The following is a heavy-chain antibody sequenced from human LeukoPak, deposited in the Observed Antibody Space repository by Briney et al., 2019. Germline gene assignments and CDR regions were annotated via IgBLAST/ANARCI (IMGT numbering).Heavy chain of an antibody. V-gene: IGHV4-38-2*02. Sequence: SETLSLTCTVSGYSITSGFYWGWIRQPPGKGLEWIGSIYHSGRTYYNSSLKSRVTISVDTSKKQFSLKLTSVTAADTALYYCARANYHDSSGYSRGAFDIWGPGTMVTVSS. CDR1: GYSITSGFY. CDR3: ARANYHDSSGYSRGAFDI. D-gene: IGHD3-22*01. J-gene: IGHJ3*02. CDR2: IYHSGRT.